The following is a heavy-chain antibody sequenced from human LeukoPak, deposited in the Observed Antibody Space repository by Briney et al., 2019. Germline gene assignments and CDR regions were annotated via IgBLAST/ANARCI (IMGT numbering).Heavy chain of an antibody. CDR2: ISGDGDTT. CDR3: AKGNNTLSFNFDY. CDR1: GFTFRDFS. D-gene: IGHD2-15*01. Sequence: GGSLRLSCAASGFTFRDFSMHWVRQAPGEGLEWVSLISGDGDTTHYAASVKGRFTISRDNSKNSLYLQMSSLRVEDTAFYYCAKGNNTLSFNFDYWGQGSLFTVSS. V-gene: IGHV3-43*02. J-gene: IGHJ4*02.